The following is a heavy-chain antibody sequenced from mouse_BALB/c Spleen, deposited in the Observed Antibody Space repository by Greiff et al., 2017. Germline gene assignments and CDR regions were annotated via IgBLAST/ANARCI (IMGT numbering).Heavy chain of an antibody. V-gene: IGHV3-6*02. CDR3: ARRRPYYYGSSYHYAMDY. D-gene: IGHD1-1*01. Sequence: EVKLVESGPGLVKPSQSLSLTCSVTGYSITSGYYWNWIRQFPGNKLEWMGYISYDGSNNYNPSLKNRISITRDTSKHQFFLKLNSVTTEDTATYYCARRRPYYYGSSYHYAMDYWGQGTSVTVSS. CDR2: ISYDGSN. J-gene: IGHJ4*01. CDR1: GYSITSGYY.